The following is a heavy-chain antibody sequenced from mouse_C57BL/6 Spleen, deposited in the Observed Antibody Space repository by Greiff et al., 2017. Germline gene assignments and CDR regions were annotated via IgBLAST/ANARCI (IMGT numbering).Heavy chain of an antibody. V-gene: IGHV1-15*01. D-gene: IGHD2-4*01. J-gene: IGHJ2*01. Sequence: QVQLQQSGAELVRPGASVTLSCKASGYTFTDYEMHWVKQTPVHGLEWIGAIDPETGGTAYNQKFKGKAILTADKSSSTAYMELRSLTSDDSAVYYCTRDDDDGKGPFYFDYWGQGTTLTVSS. CDR1: GYTFTDYE. CDR3: TRDDDDGKGPFYFDY. CDR2: IDPETGGT.